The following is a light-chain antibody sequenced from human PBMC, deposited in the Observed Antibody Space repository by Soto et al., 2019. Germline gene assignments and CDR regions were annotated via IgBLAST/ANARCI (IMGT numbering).Light chain of an antibody. CDR2: DVS. CDR1: QSVGSN. CDR3: PQYNNWPFS. J-gene: IGKJ5*01. Sequence: EIVMTKTPTTLSMSPGERATLSCRASQSVGSNLAWYQQKPGQAPRLLIYDVSIRATGVPARFSGTGSETDFTLTISGLQSEDSTVYFCPQYNNWPFSFAQGTRLEIK. V-gene: IGKV3-15*01.